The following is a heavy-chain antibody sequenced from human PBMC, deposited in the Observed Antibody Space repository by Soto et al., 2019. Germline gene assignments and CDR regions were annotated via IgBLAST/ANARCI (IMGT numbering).Heavy chain of an antibody. J-gene: IGHJ3*02. V-gene: IGHV1-8*01. D-gene: IGHD6-19*01. CDR3: ARVPEYSSGWGKSDAFDI. CDR2: MNPNSGNT. Sequence: QVQLVQSGAEVKKPGASVKVSCKASGYTFTSYDINWVRQATGQGLEWMGWMNPNSGNTGYAQKFQGRVTMTRNTSISTAYMELSSLRSEDTAVYYCARVPEYSSGWGKSDAFDIWGQGTMVTVSS. CDR1: GYTFTSYD.